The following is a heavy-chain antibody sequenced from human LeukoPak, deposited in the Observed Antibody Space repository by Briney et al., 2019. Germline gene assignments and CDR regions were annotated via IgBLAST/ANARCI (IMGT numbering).Heavy chain of an antibody. J-gene: IGHJ4*02. CDR3: AKHGDYSFED. CDR1: GFTFSSLW. CDR2: IKNDGSTQ. D-gene: IGHD4-17*01. V-gene: IGHV3-7*01. Sequence: PGGSLRLSCAPSGFTFSSLWMGWVRQAPGEGREWVDKIKNDGSTQYYVGSVKGRFTISRDNARNSLFLQMNSLRAEDTAVYYCAKHGDYSFEDWGQGTLVTVSS.